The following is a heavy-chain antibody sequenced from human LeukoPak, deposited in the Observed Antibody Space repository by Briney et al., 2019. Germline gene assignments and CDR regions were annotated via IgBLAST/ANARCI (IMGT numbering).Heavy chain of an antibody. J-gene: IGHJ4*02. CDR2: MCHSGNT. CDR1: SYSISSNYC. V-gene: IGHV4-38-2*02. CDR3: ARIYMVRGANFDY. D-gene: IGHD3-10*01. Sequence: PSETLSLTCTVSSYSISSNYCWGWIRQPPGKGLEWIGSMCHSGNTYYNPSLKSRLTISVDTSKNQFSLKLNSVTAADTAVYYCARIYMVRGANFDYWGQGTLVTVSS.